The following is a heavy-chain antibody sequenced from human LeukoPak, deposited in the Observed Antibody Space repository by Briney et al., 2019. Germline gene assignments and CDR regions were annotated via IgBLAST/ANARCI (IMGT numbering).Heavy chain of an antibody. CDR2: ISYDGSSE. J-gene: IGHJ6*02. Sequence: GGSLRLSCAASTFTLSSYAMHWVRQAPGKGLEWVAIISYDGSSEYYADSVKGRFTISRDNSKNTLYLQMNSLRAEDTAVYYCAIDSSSYTKVYYYGMDVWGQGTTVTVSS. CDR1: TFTLSSYA. V-gene: IGHV3-30*04. CDR3: AIDSSSYTKVYYYGMDV. D-gene: IGHD3-22*01.